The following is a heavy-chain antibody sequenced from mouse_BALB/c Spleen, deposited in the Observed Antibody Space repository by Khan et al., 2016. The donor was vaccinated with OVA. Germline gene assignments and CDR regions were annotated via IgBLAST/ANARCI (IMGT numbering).Heavy chain of an antibody. V-gene: IGHV1-7*01. CDR3: TRDRIDY. Sequence: QVQLQQSGAELVKPGASVKMSCKTSGYTFTTYWMHWVKQRPGQGLEWIGYINPTSGHTDYNEKFKDKATLSADKSSSTAYMQLSSLTSEDSAVYYCTRDRIDYWGQGTTLTVSS. CDR1: GYTFTTYW. J-gene: IGHJ2*01. CDR2: INPTSGHT.